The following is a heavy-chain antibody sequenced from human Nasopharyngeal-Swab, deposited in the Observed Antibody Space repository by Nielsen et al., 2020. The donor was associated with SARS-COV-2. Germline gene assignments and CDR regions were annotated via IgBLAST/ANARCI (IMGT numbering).Heavy chain of an antibody. Sequence: RQAPGKGLEWIGYIYYSGSTYYNPSLKSRVTISVDTSKNQFSLKLSSVTAADTAVYYCARDAAGYCSSTSCYAGTGMDVWGQGTTVTVS. V-gene: IGHV4-30-4*01. CDR2: IYYSGST. D-gene: IGHD2-2*01. CDR3: ARDAAGYCSSTSCYAGTGMDV. J-gene: IGHJ6*02.